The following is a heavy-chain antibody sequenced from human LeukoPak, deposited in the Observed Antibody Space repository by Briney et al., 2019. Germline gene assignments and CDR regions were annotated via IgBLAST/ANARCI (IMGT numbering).Heavy chain of an antibody. CDR3: ARRGPMVRGVNDY. J-gene: IGHJ4*02. V-gene: IGHV4-34*01. CDR1: GGSFSGYY. CDR2: INHSGNT. Sequence: SETLSLTCAVYGGSFSGYYWSWIRQPPGKGLEWIGEINHSGNTNYNPSLKSRVTISVATSKHQFSLKLSSVTAADTAVYYCARRGPMVRGVNDYWGQGTLVTVSS. D-gene: IGHD3-10*01.